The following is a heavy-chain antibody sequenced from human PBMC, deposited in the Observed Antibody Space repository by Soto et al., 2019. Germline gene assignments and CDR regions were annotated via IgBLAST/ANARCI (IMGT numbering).Heavy chain of an antibody. Sequence: SETLSLTCAVYGGSFSGYCWSWIRQPPGKGLEWIGEINHSGSTNYNPSLKSRVTISVDTSKNQFSLNLSSVAAADTAVYYCARHDYNLYCIDVWGKGTTVTVSS. CDR1: GGSFSGYC. CDR2: INHSGST. V-gene: IGHV4-34*01. CDR3: ARHDYNLYCIDV. J-gene: IGHJ6*03.